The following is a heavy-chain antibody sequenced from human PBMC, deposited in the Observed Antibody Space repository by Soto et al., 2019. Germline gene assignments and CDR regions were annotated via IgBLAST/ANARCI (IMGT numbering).Heavy chain of an antibody. V-gene: IGHV1-18*01. J-gene: IGHJ4*01. D-gene: IGHD4-17*01. CDR2: INTHNGAT. Sequence: QVQLVQSGTEVKKPGASVKVSCKASGYTFSTYGISWVRQAPGQGLEWMVWINTHNGATNYAQNFQGRVTLTTDTSTNKAYMEVRSLTSDDTAVYSCGTIRGIGARCPSSSVYWGQGALVTVSS. CDR1: GYTFSTYG. CDR3: GTIRGIGARCPSSSVY.